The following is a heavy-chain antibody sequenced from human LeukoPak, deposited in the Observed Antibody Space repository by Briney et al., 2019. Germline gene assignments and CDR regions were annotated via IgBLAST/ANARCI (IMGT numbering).Heavy chain of an antibody. V-gene: IGHV3-7*01. D-gene: IGHD4-17*01. CDR1: GFTFSSYW. Sequence: GASLRLSCAASGFTFSSYWMSWVRQAPGKGLEWVANIKQDGSEKYYVDSVKGRFTISRDNAKNSLYLQMNSLRAEDTAVYYCARLTVTTSVCFDYWGQGTLVTVSS. CDR2: IKQDGSEK. CDR3: ARLTVTTSVCFDY. J-gene: IGHJ4*02.